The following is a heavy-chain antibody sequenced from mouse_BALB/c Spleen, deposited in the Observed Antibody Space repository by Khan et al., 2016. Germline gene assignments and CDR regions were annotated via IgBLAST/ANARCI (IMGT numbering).Heavy chain of an antibody. V-gene: IGHV7-3*02. Sequence: EVELVESGGGLVQPGGSLRLSCATSGFSFTDYYMSWFRQPPGKALVWLGFIRNKANGYTTEYSASVKGRFTISRDNTQIILYLQMNNLRAVDSATYYCARDDYDYAIDYWGQGTSVTVSS. CDR3: ARDDYDYAIDY. CDR2: IRNKANGYTT. CDR1: GFSFTDYY. D-gene: IGHD2-4*01. J-gene: IGHJ4*01.